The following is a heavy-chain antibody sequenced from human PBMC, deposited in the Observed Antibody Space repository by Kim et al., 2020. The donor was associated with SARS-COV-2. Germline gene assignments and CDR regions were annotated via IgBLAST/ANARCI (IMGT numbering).Heavy chain of an antibody. CDR3: AREGEITGTKRDYYYGMDV. Sequence: ASVKVSCKASGYTFTSYGISWVRQAPGQGLEWMGWISAYNGNTNYAQKLQGRVTMTTDTSTSTAYMELRSLRSDDTAVYYCAREGEITGTKRDYYYGMDVWGQGTTVTVSS. V-gene: IGHV1-18*01. J-gene: IGHJ6*02. D-gene: IGHD1-20*01. CDR1: GYTFTSYG. CDR2: ISAYNGNT.